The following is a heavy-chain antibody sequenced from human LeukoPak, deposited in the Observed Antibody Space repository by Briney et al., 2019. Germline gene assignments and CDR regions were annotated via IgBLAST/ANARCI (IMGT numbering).Heavy chain of an antibody. Sequence: PSETLSLTCTVSGGSISSYYWSWIRQPPGKGLEWIGYIYYSGSTNYNPSLKSRVTISVDTSKNQFSLKLSSVTAADTAVYYCARGHRKSPRVPRDNWFDPWGQGTLVTVSS. D-gene: IGHD4/OR15-4a*01. J-gene: IGHJ5*02. CDR1: GGSISSYY. CDR2: IYYSGST. CDR3: ARGHRKSPRVPRDNWFDP. V-gene: IGHV4-59*01.